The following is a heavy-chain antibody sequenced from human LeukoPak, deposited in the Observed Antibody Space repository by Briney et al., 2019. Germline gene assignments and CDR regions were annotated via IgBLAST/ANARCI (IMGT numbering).Heavy chain of an antibody. D-gene: IGHD3-16*02. Sequence: PSETLSLTCTVSGGSISSYYWSWIRQPPGKGLEWIGYIYTSGSTNYNPSLKNRVTISGDTSKNQFSLKLSSVTAADTAVYYCARGSYDYVWGSYREYNWFDPWGQGTLVTVSS. V-gene: IGHV4-4*09. CDR3: ARGSYDYVWGSYREYNWFDP. CDR1: GGSISSYY. J-gene: IGHJ5*02. CDR2: IYTSGST.